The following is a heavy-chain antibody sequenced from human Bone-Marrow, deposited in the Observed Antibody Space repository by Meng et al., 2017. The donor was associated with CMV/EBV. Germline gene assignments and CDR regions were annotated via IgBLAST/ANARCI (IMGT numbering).Heavy chain of an antibody. V-gene: IGHV1-8*01. D-gene: IGHD3-10*01. CDR2: MNPNSGDI. Sequence: ASVKVSCKASGYTFTSYDINWVRQATGQGLEWMGWMNPNSGDIGYAPKFQDRVTMTRNTSISTAYMELSSLRSEDTAVYYCAGGWDSYDSGCYIGPLGGSFDIWGQGTVVTVSS. CDR1: GYTFTSYD. CDR3: AGGWDSYDSGCYIGPLGGSFDI. J-gene: IGHJ3*02.